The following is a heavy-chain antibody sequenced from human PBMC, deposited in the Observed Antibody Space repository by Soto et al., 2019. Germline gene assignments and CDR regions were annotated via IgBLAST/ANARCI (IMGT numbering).Heavy chain of an antibody. D-gene: IGHD3-10*01. J-gene: IGHJ4*02. V-gene: IGHV3-15*07. CDR3: TTDRRPAGMGADY. Sequence: EVQLVESGGGLVKPGGSLRLSCAASGFTFSNAWMNWVRQAPGKGLEWVGRIKSKTDGGTTDYAAPVKGRFTISRDDSKNTLYLQMNSLKTEDTAVYYCTTDRRPAGMGADYWGQGTLVTVSS. CDR2: IKSKTDGGTT. CDR1: GFTFSNAW.